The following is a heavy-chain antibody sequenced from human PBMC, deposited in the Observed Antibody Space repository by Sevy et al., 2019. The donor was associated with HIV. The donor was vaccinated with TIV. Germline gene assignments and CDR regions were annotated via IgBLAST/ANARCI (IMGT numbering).Heavy chain of an antibody. V-gene: IGHV1-46*01. J-gene: IGHJ4*02. CDR1: GYTFTSYY. Sequence: ASVKVSCKASGYTFTSYYMHWVRQAPGQGLEWMGIINPSGGSTSYAQKFQGRVTMTRDTSTSTVYMELSSLRSEDTAVYFCARDKPQGVVIIPGSMWGGVDYWGQGTVVTVSS. CDR3: ARDKPQGVVIIPGSMWGGVDY. CDR2: INPSGGST. D-gene: IGHD2-2*01.